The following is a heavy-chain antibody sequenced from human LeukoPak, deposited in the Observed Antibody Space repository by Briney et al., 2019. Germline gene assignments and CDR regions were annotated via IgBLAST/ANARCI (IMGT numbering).Heavy chain of an antibody. CDR1: GYSISSGYY. V-gene: IGHV4-38-2*01. CDR2: LYHSGST. CDR3: ARLPDDSSGYRLDY. J-gene: IGHJ4*02. D-gene: IGHD3-22*01. Sequence: SETLSLTCAVSGYSISSGYYWGWTRPPPGKGLEGIGNLYHSGSTYYNQSLKSRHTISVATSKTQSSLKLSAVTAADTAVYYWARLPDDSSGYRLDYWGQGTLVTVSS.